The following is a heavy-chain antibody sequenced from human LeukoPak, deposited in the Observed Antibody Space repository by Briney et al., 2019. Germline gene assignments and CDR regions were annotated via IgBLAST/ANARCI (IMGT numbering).Heavy chain of an antibody. Sequence: SVKVSCKASGGTFSSYAISWVRQAPGQELEWMGGIIPIFGTANYAQKFQGRVTITADKSTSTAYMELSSLRSEDTAVYYCARDVMVRGHNGFAPWGQGTLVTVSS. V-gene: IGHV1-69*06. CDR1: GGTFSSYA. CDR3: ARDVMVRGHNGFAP. D-gene: IGHD3-10*01. J-gene: IGHJ5*02. CDR2: IIPIFGTA.